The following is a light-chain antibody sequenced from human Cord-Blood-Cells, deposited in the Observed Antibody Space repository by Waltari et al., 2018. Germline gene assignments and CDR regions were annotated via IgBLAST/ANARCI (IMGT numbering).Light chain of an antibody. Sequence: QSALTQPASVSGSPGQSITISCTGTSSDVGSYNLVSWYQQHPGKAPKLMIYEGSKRPSGVSNRFAGSKSGNTASLTISGRQAEDEADYYGCSYAGSSTWVFGGGTKLTVL. CDR3: CSYAGSSTWV. CDR2: EGS. J-gene: IGLJ3*02. CDR1: SSDVGSYNL. V-gene: IGLV2-23*01.